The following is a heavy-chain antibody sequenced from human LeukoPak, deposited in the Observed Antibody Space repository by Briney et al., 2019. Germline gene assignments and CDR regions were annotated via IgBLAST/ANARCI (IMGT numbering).Heavy chain of an antibody. CDR2: ISSNGGST. CDR1: GFTFSSYA. D-gene: IGHD3-3*01. J-gene: IGHJ4*02. Sequence: GGSLRLSCAASGFTFSSYAMHWVRQAPGKGLEYVSAISSNGGSTYYANSVKGRFTISRDNSKNTLYLQMGSLRAEDMAVYYCARGSYYDFWSGYFYFDYWGQGTLVTVSS. V-gene: IGHV3-64*01. CDR3: ARGSYYDFWSGYFYFDY.